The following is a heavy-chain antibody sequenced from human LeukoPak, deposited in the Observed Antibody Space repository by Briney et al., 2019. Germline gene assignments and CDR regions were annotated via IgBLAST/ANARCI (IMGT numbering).Heavy chain of an antibody. J-gene: IGHJ4*02. V-gene: IGHV3-11*01. CDR1: GFTFSDYY. D-gene: IGHD2-15*01. CDR3: AREPRLGYCSGGSCYSGVMGLLDY. CDR2: ISSSGSTI. Sequence: GGSLRLSCAASGFTFSDYYMSWIRQAPGKGLEWVSYISSSGSTIYYADSVKGRFIISRDNAKNSLYLQMNSLRAEDTAVYYCAREPRLGYCSGGSCYSGVMGLLDYWGQGTLVTVSS.